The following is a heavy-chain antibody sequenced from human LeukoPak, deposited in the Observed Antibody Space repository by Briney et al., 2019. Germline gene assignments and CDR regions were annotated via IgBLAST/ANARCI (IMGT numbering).Heavy chain of an antibody. CDR2: IYSGGST. D-gene: IGHD3-22*01. Sequence: GGSLRLSCAASGFTVSSNYMSWVRQAPGKGLEWVSVIYSGGSTYYADSVKGRFTISRDNSKNTLYLQMNSLRAEDTAVYYCARDKVYYYDSSGYSYYWYFDLWGRGTLVTVSS. CDR1: GFTVSSNY. CDR3: ARDKVYYYDSSGYSYYWYFDL. V-gene: IGHV3-66*01. J-gene: IGHJ2*01.